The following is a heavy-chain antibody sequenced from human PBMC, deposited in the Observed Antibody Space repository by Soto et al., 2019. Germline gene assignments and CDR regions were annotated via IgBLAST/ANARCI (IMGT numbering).Heavy chain of an antibody. D-gene: IGHD3-3*02. J-gene: IGHJ5*02. CDR2: IYYSGST. CDR3: AGRPDRSSIYRFDH. CDR1: GGSLSSGGYY. Sequence: PSETLSLTCTVSGGSLSSGGYYWSWIRQHPGKGLEWIGYIYYSGSTYYNPSLKSRVTISVDTSKNQFSLKLSSVTAADTAVYYCAGRPDRSSIYRFDHWGQGTLVTVSS. V-gene: IGHV4-31*03.